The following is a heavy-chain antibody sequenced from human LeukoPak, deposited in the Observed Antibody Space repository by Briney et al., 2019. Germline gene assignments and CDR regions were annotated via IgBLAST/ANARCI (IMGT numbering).Heavy chain of an antibody. CDR2: INPRGGST. J-gene: IGHJ4*02. CDR3: ASRLTSLLWFGELSPAPFDY. V-gene: IGHV1-46*01. Sequence: ASVKVSCKASRYTFTSYYMHWVRQAPGQGLEWMGIINPRGGSTSYAQKFQGRVTITTDESTSTAYMELSSLRSEDTAVYYCASRLTSLLWFGELSPAPFDYWGQGTLVTVSS. CDR1: RYTFTSYY. D-gene: IGHD3-10*01.